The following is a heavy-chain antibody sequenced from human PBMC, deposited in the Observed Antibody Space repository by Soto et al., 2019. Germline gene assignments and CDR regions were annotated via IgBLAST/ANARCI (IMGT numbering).Heavy chain of an antibody. Sequence: ASVKVSCKASGYTYGHCYMTWVRQAPGQGLEWMGAISPHNRNTNYAEKFRGRVTMTTDTSTTTAYMELRSLRSDDTAVYYCARDEGGYDILTGYYKAHHFDQWGQGALVTV. V-gene: IGHV1-18*01. CDR1: GYTYGHCY. CDR2: ISPHNRNT. CDR3: ARDEGGYDILTGYYKAHHFDQ. J-gene: IGHJ4*02. D-gene: IGHD3-9*01.